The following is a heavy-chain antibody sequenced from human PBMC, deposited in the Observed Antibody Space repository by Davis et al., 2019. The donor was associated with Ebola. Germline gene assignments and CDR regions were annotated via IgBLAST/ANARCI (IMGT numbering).Heavy chain of an antibody. Sequence: ASVKVSCKASGYTFTGYYMHWVRQAPGQGLEWMGWINPNSGGTNYAQKFQGRVTMTRDTSISTAYMELSRLRSDDTAVYYCARVQRRSGDCYTWSYWGQGTLVTVSS. CDR1: GYTFTGYY. J-gene: IGHJ4*02. D-gene: IGHD2-21*01. CDR2: INPNSGGT. CDR3: ARVQRRSGDCYTWSY. V-gene: IGHV1-2*02.